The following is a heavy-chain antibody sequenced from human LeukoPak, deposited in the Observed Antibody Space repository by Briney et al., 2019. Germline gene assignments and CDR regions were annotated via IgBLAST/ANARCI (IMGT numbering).Heavy chain of an antibody. CDR3: ARGVVIDYFDY. V-gene: IGHV3-43D*04. D-gene: IGHD3-3*01. CDR2: ISWDGGST. CDR1: GFTFDDYA. Sequence: GGTLRLSCAASGFTFDDYAMHWVRQAPGKGLEWVSLISWDGGSTYYADSVKGRFTISRDNSKNSLYLQMNSLRAEDTALYYCARGVVIDYFDYWGQGTLVTVSS. J-gene: IGHJ4*02.